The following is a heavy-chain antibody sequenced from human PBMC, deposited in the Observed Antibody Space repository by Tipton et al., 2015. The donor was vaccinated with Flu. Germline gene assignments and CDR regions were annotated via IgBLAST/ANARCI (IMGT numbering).Heavy chain of an antibody. J-gene: IGHJ4*02. CDR3: ARAGSYKGYFDY. D-gene: IGHD1-26*01. Sequence: TLSLTCTVSGGSISSYYWSWIRQPPGKGLEWIGYIYYTGSTNYNPSLKSRVTISVDTSKNQFSLKLSSVTAADTAVYYCARAGSYKGYFDYWGQGILVTVSS. V-gene: IGHV4-59*01. CDR2: IYYTGST. CDR1: GGSISSYY.